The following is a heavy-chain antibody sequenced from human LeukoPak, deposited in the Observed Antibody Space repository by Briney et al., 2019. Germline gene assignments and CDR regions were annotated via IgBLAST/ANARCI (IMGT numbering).Heavy chain of an antibody. V-gene: IGHV1-2*02. Sequence: GASVKVSCKAFGYIFTGHYIHWVRQTPGQGFEWMGWINLNSGGTKYAQKFEGRVTVTRDTSISTAYMELRSLRSDDTAVYYCAGASDPVWGSYRFDAFDIWGQGTMVTVSS. D-gene: IGHD3-16*02. CDR2: INLNSGGT. J-gene: IGHJ3*02. CDR1: GYIFTGHY. CDR3: AGASDPVWGSYRFDAFDI.